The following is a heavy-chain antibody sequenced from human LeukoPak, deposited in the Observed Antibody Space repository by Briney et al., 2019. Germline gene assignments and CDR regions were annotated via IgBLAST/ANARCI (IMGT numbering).Heavy chain of an antibody. V-gene: IGHV4-34*01. J-gene: IGHJ3*02. CDR3: ARARGYCSGGSCYSLYGAFDI. D-gene: IGHD2-15*01. CDR1: GGSFSGYY. CDR2: INHSGST. Sequence: SETLSLTCAVYGGSFSGYYWSWIRQPPGKGLEWTGEINHSGSTNYNPSLKSRVTISVDTSKNQFSLKLSSVTAADTAVYYCARARGYCSGGSCYSLYGAFDIWGQGTMVTVSS.